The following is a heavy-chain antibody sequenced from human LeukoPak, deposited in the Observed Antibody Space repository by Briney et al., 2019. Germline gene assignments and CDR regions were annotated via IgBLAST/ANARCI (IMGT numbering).Heavy chain of an antibody. J-gene: IGHJ4*02. Sequence: VASVKVSCKASGYTFTSYGISWVRQAPGQGLEWMGWISAYNGNTNYAQKLQGRVTMTTDTSTSTAYMELRSLRSDDTAVYYCAREDGVEQPDLLDYWGQGTLITVSS. CDR1: GYTFTSYG. CDR3: AREDGVEQPDLLDY. V-gene: IGHV1-18*01. D-gene: IGHD5-24*01. CDR2: ISAYNGNT.